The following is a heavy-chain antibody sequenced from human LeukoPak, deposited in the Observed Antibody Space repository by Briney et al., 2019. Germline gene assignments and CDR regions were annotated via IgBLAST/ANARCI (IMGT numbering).Heavy chain of an antibody. D-gene: IGHD2-21*02. J-gene: IGHJ3*02. CDR1: GYTFSGYD. CDR2: MNPNSRNT. Sequence: ASVKVSCKASGYTFSGYDINWVRQATGQGLEWMGWMNPNSRNTAYAQKFQGRVTITVNASISTAYMELSSLRSDDTAVYYCARGLSVVTYDAFDIWGQGAMVTVSS. CDR3: ARGLSVVTYDAFDI. V-gene: IGHV1-8*03.